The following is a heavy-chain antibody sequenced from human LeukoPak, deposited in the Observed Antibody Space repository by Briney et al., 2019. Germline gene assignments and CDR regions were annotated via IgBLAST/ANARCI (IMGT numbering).Heavy chain of an antibody. D-gene: IGHD6-13*01. CDR1: GGSISSHY. J-gene: IGHJ4*02. Sequence: SETLSLTCTVSGGSISSHYWSWIRQPPGKGLEWIGYIYYSGSTNYNPSLKSRVTISVDTSKNQFSLKLSSVTAADTAVYYCARAGQLFDYWGQGTLVTVPS. CDR2: IYYSGST. CDR3: ARAGQLFDY. V-gene: IGHV4-59*11.